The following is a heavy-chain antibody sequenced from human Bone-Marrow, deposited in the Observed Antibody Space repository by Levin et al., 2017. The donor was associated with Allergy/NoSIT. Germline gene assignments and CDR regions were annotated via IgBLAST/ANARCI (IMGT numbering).Heavy chain of an antibody. J-gene: IGHJ3*02. V-gene: IGHV3-9*01. CDR1: GLTFDDSA. Sequence: GGSLRLSCAASGLTFDDSAMHWVRQAPGKGLEWVSGISWNGDSVDYADSVKGRFTISRDNAKNSLYLQMNSLRAEDTAFYYCAKDTVGSTYAFDIWGQGTMVTVSS. CDR2: ISWNGDSV. CDR3: AKDTVGSTYAFDI. D-gene: IGHD1-26*01.